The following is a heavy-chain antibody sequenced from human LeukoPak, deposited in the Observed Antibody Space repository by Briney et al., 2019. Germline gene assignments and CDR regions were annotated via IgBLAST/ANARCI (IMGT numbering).Heavy chain of an antibody. V-gene: IGHV3-23*01. CDR2: ITGAGGGT. D-gene: IGHD2-21*02. CDR3: GRDPNGDYLGAFDF. J-gene: IGHJ3*01. Sequence: GGSLRLSCAASGFTFSTYAMSWVRQASGKRLEWVSSITGAGGGTLYADSVKGRVTISRDNSKNTLYLQMNSLRAEDTAIYYCGRDPNGDYLGAFDFWGPGTMVAVSS. CDR1: GFTFSTYA.